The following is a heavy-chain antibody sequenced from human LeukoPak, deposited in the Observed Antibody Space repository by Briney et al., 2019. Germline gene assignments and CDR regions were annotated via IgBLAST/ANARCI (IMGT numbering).Heavy chain of an antibody. V-gene: IGHV3-30*02. CDR3: ARDTRFLRGVVVNWFDP. D-gene: IGHD2-21*01. Sequence: GGSLRLSCAASGFTFSSYGMHWVRQAPGKGLEWVAFIRYDGSNKYYADSVKGRFTISRDNSKNTLYLQMNSLRSDDTAVYYCARDTRFLRGVVVNWFDPWGQGTLVTVSS. J-gene: IGHJ5*02. CDR2: IRYDGSNK. CDR1: GFTFSSYG.